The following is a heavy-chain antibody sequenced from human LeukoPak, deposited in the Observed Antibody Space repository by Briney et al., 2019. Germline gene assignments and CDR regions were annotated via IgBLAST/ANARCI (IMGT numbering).Heavy chain of an antibody. CDR3: ARDRNRSMVRGVVNSSSWYGY. V-gene: IGHV1-46*01. CDR1: GYTFISYY. CDR2: INPSGGRT. J-gene: IGHJ4*02. D-gene: IGHD6-13*01. Sequence: RASVKVSCKASGYTFISYYMHWVRQAPGQGLEWMGIINPSGGRTSYAQKFQGRVTMTRDTSTSTVYMELSSLRSEDTAVYYCARDRNRSMVRGVVNSSSWYGYWGQGTLVTVSS.